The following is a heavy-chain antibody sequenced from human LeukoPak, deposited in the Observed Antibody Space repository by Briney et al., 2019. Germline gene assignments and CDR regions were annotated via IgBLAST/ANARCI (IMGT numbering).Heavy chain of an antibody. CDR2: IKQDGSEI. CDR3: ARSEYHFWSTYPFDY. V-gene: IGHV3-7*01. Sequence: GGSLRLSCAASGFTFSSYWMTWVRQAPGKGLEWVANIKQDGSEIYYVDSVKGRFTISRDNAKNSLFLQMNTLRAEDTAVYYCARSEYHFWSTYPFDYWGQGTLVTVSS. CDR1: GFTFSSYW. J-gene: IGHJ4*02. D-gene: IGHD3-3*01.